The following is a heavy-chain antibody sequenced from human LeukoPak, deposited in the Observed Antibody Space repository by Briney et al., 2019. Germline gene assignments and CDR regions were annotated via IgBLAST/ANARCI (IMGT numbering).Heavy chain of an antibody. CDR3: ARDEYSSSWHDAFDI. D-gene: IGHD6-6*01. Sequence: GGSLGLSCAASGFTFSSYSMNWVRQAPGKGLEWVSSISSSSSYIYYADSVKGRFTISRDNAKNSLYLQMNSLRAEDTAVYYCARDEYSSSWHDAFDIWGQGTMVTVSS. CDR2: ISSSSSYI. V-gene: IGHV3-21*01. CDR1: GFTFSSYS. J-gene: IGHJ3*02.